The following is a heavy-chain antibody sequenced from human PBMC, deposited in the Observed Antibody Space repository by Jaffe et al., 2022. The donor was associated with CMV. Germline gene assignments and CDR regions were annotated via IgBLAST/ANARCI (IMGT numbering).Heavy chain of an antibody. V-gene: IGHV1-69*01. Sequence: QVQLVQSGAEVKKPGSSVKVSCKASGGTFSSYAISWVRQAPGQGLEWMGGIIPIFGTANYAQKFQGRVTITADESTSTAYMELSSLRSEDTAVYYCARGYSYGLSTINNWFDPWGQGTLVTVSS. CDR2: IIPIFGTA. J-gene: IGHJ5*02. D-gene: IGHD5-18*01. CDR3: ARGYSYGLSTINNWFDP. CDR1: GGTFSSYA.